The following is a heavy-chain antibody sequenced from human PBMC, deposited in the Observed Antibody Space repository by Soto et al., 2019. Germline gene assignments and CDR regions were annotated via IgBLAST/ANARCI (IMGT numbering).Heavy chain of an antibody. Sequence: SETLSLTCTVSGDSISSVYNYWSWIRQPPGEGLEWIGFFSYSGTTSYSPSLKSRLAISLDTSKNQFSLSLTSVTAADTAVYYCARGRGYSYGLDPWGQGTLVTVSS. J-gene: IGHJ5*02. D-gene: IGHD5-12*01. CDR1: GDSISSVYNY. V-gene: IGHV4-30-4*01. CDR2: FSYSGTT. CDR3: ARGRGYSYGLDP.